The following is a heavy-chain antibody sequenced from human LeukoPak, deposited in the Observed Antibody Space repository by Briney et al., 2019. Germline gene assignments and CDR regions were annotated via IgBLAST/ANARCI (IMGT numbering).Heavy chain of an antibody. Sequence: PGGSLRLSCAASGFTFSSYWMSWVRQAPGKGLEWVANIKQDGSEKYYVDSVKGRFTISRDNAKNSLYLQMNSLRAEDTAVYYCARSEYSSFSSFDPWGQGTLVTVSS. CDR2: IKQDGSEK. D-gene: IGHD6-6*01. J-gene: IGHJ5*02. CDR3: ARSEYSSFSSFDP. CDR1: GFTFSSYW. V-gene: IGHV3-7*01.